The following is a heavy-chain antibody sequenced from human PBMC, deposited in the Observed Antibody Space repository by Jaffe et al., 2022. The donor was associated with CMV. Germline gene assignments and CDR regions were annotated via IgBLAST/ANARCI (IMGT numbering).Heavy chain of an antibody. CDR1: GFAFRSHW. CDR3: ARVRRHYDVLTGYSTHFDF. J-gene: IGHJ4*02. Sequence: EVQLMESGGGLVQPGGSLRLSCGASGFAFRSHWMTWVRQGPGKGLEWVANIKEDGSEENYVDSVRGRFTISRDNSKNSVYLQMNSLSVDDTAIYYCARVRRHYDVLTGYSTHFDFWGQGTLVTVSS. CDR2: IKEDGSEE. D-gene: IGHD3-9*01. V-gene: IGHV3-7*03.